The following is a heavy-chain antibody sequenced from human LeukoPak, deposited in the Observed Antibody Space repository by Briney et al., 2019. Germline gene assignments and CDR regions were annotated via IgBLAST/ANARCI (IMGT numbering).Heavy chain of an antibody. D-gene: IGHD2-15*01. CDR3: AKDHCGGGSCAGYGDS. CDR1: GFTFSNYD. Sequence: GGSLRLSCAASGFTFSNYDMHWVRQAPGKGLEWVAVISYDGSNKYYADSVKGRVTISRDNSKNTLYLQMNSPTDEDTAVYYCAKDHCGGGSCAGYGDSWGQGTLVTVSS. J-gene: IGHJ4*02. CDR2: ISYDGSNK. V-gene: IGHV3-30*18.